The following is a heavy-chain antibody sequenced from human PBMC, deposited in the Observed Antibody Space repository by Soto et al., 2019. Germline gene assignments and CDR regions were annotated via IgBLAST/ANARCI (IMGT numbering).Heavy chain of an antibody. V-gene: IGHV1-3*01. D-gene: IGHD3-3*01. Sequence: SVKVSCKASGYTFTSYAMHWVRQAPGQRLEWMGWINAGNGNTKYSQKFQGRVTITRDTSASTAYMELSSLRSEDTAVYYCARDRYDFWSGFLPVVYYGMDVWGQGTTVTVSS. CDR2: INAGNGNT. CDR3: ARDRYDFWSGFLPVVYYGMDV. CDR1: GYTFTSYA. J-gene: IGHJ6*02.